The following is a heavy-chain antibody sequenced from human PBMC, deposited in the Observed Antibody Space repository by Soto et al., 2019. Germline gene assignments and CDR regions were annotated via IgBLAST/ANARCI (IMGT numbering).Heavy chain of an antibody. J-gene: IGHJ4*02. V-gene: IGHV1-69*01. CDR1: GGTFSSYA. Sequence: QVQLVQSGAEVKKPGSSVKVSCKASGGTFSSYAISWVRQAPGQGLEWMGGIIPIFGTANYAQKFQGRVTITADEPTSTAYMELSSLRSEDTAVYYCARGYCSGGSCPPHFDYWGQGTLVTVSS. CDR2: IIPIFGTA. CDR3: ARGYCSGGSCPPHFDY. D-gene: IGHD2-15*01.